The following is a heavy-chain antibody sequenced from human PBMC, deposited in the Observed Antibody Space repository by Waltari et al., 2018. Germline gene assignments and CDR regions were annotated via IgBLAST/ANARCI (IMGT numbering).Heavy chain of an antibody. CDR2: IIPSFGTG. D-gene: IGHD5-12*01. J-gene: IGHJ6*02. CDR3: ARVGRGYSGYDREMGPPSYYYGMDV. CDR1: GGTFSSYA. Sequence: QVQLVQSGAEVKKPGSSVKVSCKASGGTFSSYAISWVRQAPGQGLEWMGGIIPSFGTGNYAQKFQGRVTITADESTSTAYMELSSLRSEDTAVYYCARVGRGYSGYDREMGPPSYYYGMDVWGQGTTVTVSS. V-gene: IGHV1-69*01.